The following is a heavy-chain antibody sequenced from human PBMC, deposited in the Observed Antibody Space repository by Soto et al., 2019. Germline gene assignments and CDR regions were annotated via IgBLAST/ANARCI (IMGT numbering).Heavy chain of an antibody. CDR2: IKQDGSEK. D-gene: IGHD6-13*01. Sequence: GGSLRLSCAASGFTFSSYWMSWVRQAPGKGLEWVANIKQDGSEKYYVDSVKGRFTIARDNAKNSLYLQMNSLRAEDTAVYYCARDSAWQQTTFDYWGQGTLVTVSS. J-gene: IGHJ4*02. CDR1: GFTFSSYW. V-gene: IGHV3-7*01. CDR3: ARDSAWQQTTFDY.